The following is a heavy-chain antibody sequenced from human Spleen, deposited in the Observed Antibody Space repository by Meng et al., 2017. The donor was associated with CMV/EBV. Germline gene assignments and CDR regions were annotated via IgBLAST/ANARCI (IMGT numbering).Heavy chain of an antibody. Sequence: QVQSVESGAGVKKPGASVKVSCKASGYTFTSYGMSWLRQAPGQGLEWMGWISAYNGNTIYAQKVQGRVTMTTDASTNTAYLELRSLRSDDTAVYYCARDQQLIPAEYFQHWGPGTLVTVSS. V-gene: IGHV1-18*01. CDR3: ARDQQLIPAEYFQH. CDR1: GYTFTSYG. CDR2: ISAYNGNT. D-gene: IGHD6-13*01. J-gene: IGHJ1*01.